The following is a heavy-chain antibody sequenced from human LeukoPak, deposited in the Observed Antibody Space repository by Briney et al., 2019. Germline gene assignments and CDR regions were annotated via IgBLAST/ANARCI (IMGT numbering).Heavy chain of an antibody. CDR3: AREEKYYYDSSGYYYRSAFDI. CDR1: GYTFTGYY. D-gene: IGHD3-22*01. CDR2: INPNSGST. J-gene: IGHJ3*02. Sequence: GASVKVSCKASGYTFTGYYMHWVRQAPGQGLEWMGWINPNSGSTNYAQKFQGRVTMTRDTSISTAYMELSRLRSDDTAVYYCAREEKYYYDSSGYYYRSAFDIWGQGTMVTVSS. V-gene: IGHV1-2*02.